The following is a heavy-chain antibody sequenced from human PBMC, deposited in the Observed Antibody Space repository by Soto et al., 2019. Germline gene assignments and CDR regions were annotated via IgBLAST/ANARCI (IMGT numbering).Heavy chain of an antibody. CDR2: IWYDGSNK. CDR3: ARESLLDYSNYGDAFDI. J-gene: IGHJ3*02. Sequence: GGSLRLSCAASGFTFSSFGMHWVRQAPGRGLDRVAFIWYDGSNKYYADSVKGRFTISRDNSKNTLYLQMNSLRAEDTDVYYCARESLLDYSNYGDAFDIWGQGTMVT. D-gene: IGHD4-4*01. V-gene: IGHV3-33*01. CDR1: GFTFSSFG.